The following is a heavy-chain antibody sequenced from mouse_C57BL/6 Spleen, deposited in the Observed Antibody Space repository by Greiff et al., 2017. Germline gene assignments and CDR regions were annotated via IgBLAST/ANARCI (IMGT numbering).Heavy chain of an antibody. CDR1: GYTFTSYW. CDR3: AGSNGDGSSHYFDY. V-gene: IGHV1-72*01. J-gene: IGHJ2*01. CDR2: IDPNSGGT. Sequence: QVQLQQPGAELVKPGASVKLSCKASGYTFTSYWMHWVKQRPGRGLEWIGRIDPNSGGTKYNEKFKSKATLTGDKPSNTAYMQLSSLTSEDSAVYYCAGSNGDGSSHYFDYWGQGTTLTVSS. D-gene: IGHD1-1*01.